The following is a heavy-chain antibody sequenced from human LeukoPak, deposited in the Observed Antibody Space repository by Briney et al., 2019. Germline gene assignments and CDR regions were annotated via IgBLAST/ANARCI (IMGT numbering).Heavy chain of an antibody. D-gene: IGHD1-26*01. CDR2: IYYSGST. J-gene: IGHJ3*02. CDR3: ASARLVGATRGAFDI. Sequence: SETLSLXCTVSGGSISSYYWSWIRQPPGKGLEWIGYIYYSGSTNYNPSLKSRVTISVDTSKNQFSLKLSSVTAADTAVYYCASARLVGATRGAFDIWGQGTMVTVSS. V-gene: IGHV4-59*01. CDR1: GGSISSYY.